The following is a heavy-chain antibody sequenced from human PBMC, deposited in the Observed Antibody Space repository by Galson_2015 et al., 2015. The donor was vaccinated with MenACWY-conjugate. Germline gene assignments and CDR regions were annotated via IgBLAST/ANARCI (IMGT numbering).Heavy chain of an antibody. V-gene: IGHV1-18*01. CDR3: ARDGGIVGATGEGDY. D-gene: IGHD1-26*01. Sequence: SVKVSCKASGYTFTSYGISWVRQAHGQGLEWMGWISAYNGNTNYAQKLQGRVTMTTDTSTSTAYMELRSLRSDDTAVYYCARDGGIVGATGEGDYWGQGTLVTVSS. J-gene: IGHJ4*02. CDR1: GYTFTSYG. CDR2: ISAYNGNT.